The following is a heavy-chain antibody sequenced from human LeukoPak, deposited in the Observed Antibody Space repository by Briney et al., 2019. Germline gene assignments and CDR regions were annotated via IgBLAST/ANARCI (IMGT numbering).Heavy chain of an antibody. V-gene: IGHV4-34*01. D-gene: IGHD3-10*01. CDR3: ARNYGSGSYPFDY. CDR1: GWSFSGYY. Sequence: SETLSLTCVDYGWSFSGYYWSWIRQPPGKGLEWIGEISHSGSTNYHPSLKSRVTISVDTSKNQFSLKLSSVTAADTAVYYCARNYGSGSYPFDYWGQGTLVTVSS. CDR2: ISHSGST. J-gene: IGHJ4*02.